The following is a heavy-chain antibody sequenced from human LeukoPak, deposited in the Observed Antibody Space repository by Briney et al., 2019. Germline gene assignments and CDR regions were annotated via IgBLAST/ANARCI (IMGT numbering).Heavy chain of an antibody. CDR1: GGSFSGYY. J-gene: IGHJ5*02. CDR2: INHSGST. V-gene: IGHV4-34*01. CDR3: ARGRRLGYCSSTSCQGIWFDP. D-gene: IGHD2-2*01. Sequence: PSETLSLTCAVYGGSFSGYYWSWIRQPPGKGLEWTGEINHSGSTNYNPSPKSRVTISVDTSKNQFPLKLSSVSAADTAVYYCARGRRLGYCSSTSCQGIWFDPWGQGTLVTVSS.